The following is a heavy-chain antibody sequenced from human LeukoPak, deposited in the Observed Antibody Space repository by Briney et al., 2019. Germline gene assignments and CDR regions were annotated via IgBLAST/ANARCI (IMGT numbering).Heavy chain of an antibody. Sequence: ASVKVSCKASGYTFTCYYMHWVRQAPGQGLEWMGWINPNSGGTNYAQKFQGRVTMTRDTSISTAYMELSRLRSDDTAVYYCARQVGYNWNYGYYYMDVWGKGTTVTVSS. J-gene: IGHJ6*03. D-gene: IGHD1-20*01. CDR2: INPNSGGT. V-gene: IGHV1-2*02. CDR3: ARQVGYNWNYGYYYMDV. CDR1: GYTFTCYY.